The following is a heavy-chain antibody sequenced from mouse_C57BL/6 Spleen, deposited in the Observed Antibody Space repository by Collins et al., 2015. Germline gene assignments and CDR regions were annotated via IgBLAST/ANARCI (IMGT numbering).Heavy chain of an antibody. V-gene: IGHV5-9*02. CDR2: ISSGGSYT. Sequence: EVKLVESGELSEAWRSLKLSCAASGFAFSSYDMSWVRQTPEKRLEWVATISSGGSYTYYPDSVKGRFTISRDNARNTLYLQMSSLRSEDTALYYCARHYYGSSGFAYWGQGTLVTVSA. D-gene: IGHD1-1*01. CDR3: ARHYYGSSGFAY. CDR1: GFAFSSYD. J-gene: IGHJ3*01.